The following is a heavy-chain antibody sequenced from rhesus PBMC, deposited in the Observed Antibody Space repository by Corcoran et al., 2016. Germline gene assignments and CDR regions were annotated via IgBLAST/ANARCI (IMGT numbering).Heavy chain of an antibody. D-gene: IGHD5-24*01. V-gene: IGHV4-160*01. CDR2: IDSSGST. CDR1: GGSISGYW. CDR3: ARGRTVWDAFDF. J-gene: IGHJ3*01. Sequence: QLQLQESGPGLVKPSETLSLTCAVSGGSISGYWWSWIRQPPGKGLEWIGRIDSSGSTDYNPSLKGRVTISRDTSKNQFSLKLSSVTAADTAVYYCARGRTVWDAFDFWGQGLRVTVSS.